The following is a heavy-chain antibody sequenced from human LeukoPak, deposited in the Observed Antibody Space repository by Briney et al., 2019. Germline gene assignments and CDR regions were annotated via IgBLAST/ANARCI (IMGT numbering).Heavy chain of an antibody. Sequence: PSETLSLTCAVYGGTFSGYYWSWIRQPPGKRLEWVGESNDSGGTNYNPSLKSRVTISADKSKNQVSLRLTSVTAADTAVYYCARLSVIVGAALEYYYYYMDVCGQGTTVTVSS. D-gene: IGHD1-26*01. J-gene: IGHJ6*03. CDR3: ARLSVIVGAALEYYYYYMDV. V-gene: IGHV4-34*01. CDR1: GGTFSGYY. CDR2: SNDSGGT.